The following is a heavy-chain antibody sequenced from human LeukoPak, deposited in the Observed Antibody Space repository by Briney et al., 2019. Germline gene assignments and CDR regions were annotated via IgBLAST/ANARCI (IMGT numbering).Heavy chain of an antibody. D-gene: IGHD3/OR15-3a*01. V-gene: IGHV1-46*01. CDR2: INPSGGST. J-gene: IGHJ5*02. CDR3: VFWSAKNWFDP. Sequence: ASVKVSCKASGYTFTNYGMNWVRQAPGQGLEWMGIINPSGGSTSYAQKFQGRVTMTRDTSTSTVYMELSSLRSEDTAVYYCVFWSAKNWFDPWGQGTLVTVSS. CDR1: GYTFTNYG.